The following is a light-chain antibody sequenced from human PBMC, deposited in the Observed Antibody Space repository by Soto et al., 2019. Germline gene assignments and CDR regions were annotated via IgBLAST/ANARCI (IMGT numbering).Light chain of an antibody. J-gene: IGLJ3*02. CDR2: TNN. CDR1: RSDIGSNF. Sequence: QSVLSQPPSASGTPGQTVIISCSGSRSDIGSNFVNWYQQLPGTAPKLLISTNNQRPSGVPDRFSGSKSGTSASLAISGLRSEDEADYYCATWDDSLSAGVFGGGTKLTVL. V-gene: IGLV1-47*02. CDR3: ATWDDSLSAGV.